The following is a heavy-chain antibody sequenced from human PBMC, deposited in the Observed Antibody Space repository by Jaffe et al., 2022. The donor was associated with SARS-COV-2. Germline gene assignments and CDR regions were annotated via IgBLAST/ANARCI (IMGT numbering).Heavy chain of an antibody. CDR1: GFTFSSYA. D-gene: IGHD6-19*01. CDR3: AKEVIAVAGVEYGYYFDY. J-gene: IGHJ4*02. Sequence: EVQLLESGGGLVQPGGSLRLSCAASGFTFSSYAMSWVRQAPGKGLEWVSAISGSGGSTYYADSVKGRFTISRDNSKNTLYLQMNSLRAEDTAVYYCAKEVIAVAGVEYGYYFDYWGQGTLVTVSS. V-gene: IGHV3-23*01. CDR2: ISGSGGST.